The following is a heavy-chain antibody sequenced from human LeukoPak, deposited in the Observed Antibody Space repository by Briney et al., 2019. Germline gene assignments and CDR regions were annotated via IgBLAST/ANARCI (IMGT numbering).Heavy chain of an antibody. J-gene: IGHJ3*01. CDR2: IIPIFGTA. Sequence: SVKVSCKASGGTFSSYAISWVRQAPGQGLEWMGGIIPIFGTANYAQKFQGRVTITADESTSTAYMELSSLRSEDTAVYYCARMVADSEAGGSWGQGTMVTVSP. D-gene: IGHD3-10*01. CDR3: ARMVADSEAGGS. V-gene: IGHV1-69*13. CDR1: GGTFSSYA.